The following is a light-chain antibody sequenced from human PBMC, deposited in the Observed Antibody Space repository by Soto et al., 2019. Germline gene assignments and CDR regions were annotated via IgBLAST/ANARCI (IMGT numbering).Light chain of an antibody. CDR2: GNS. V-gene: IGLV1-40*01. CDR1: SSNIGAGYD. Sequence: QSVLTQPPSVSGAPGQRVTISCTGSSSNIGAGYDVQWYQQLPGTAPKLLIYGNSNRPSGVPDRFSGSKSGTSASLAITGLQAEDEADYYCSSYSSTSTPWVFGGGT. CDR3: SSYSSTSTPWV. J-gene: IGLJ3*02.